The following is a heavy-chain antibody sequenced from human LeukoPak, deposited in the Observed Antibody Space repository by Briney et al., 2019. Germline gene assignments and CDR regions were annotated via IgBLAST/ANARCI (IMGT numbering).Heavy chain of an antibody. J-gene: IGHJ6*03. Sequence: SVKVSCKASGGTFSSYAISWVRQAPGQGLGWMGGIIPIFGTANYAQKFQGRVTITADKSTSTAYMELSSLRSEDTALYHCARMGEAFYYYYMDVWGKGTTVTISS. CDR3: ARMGEAFYYYYMDV. V-gene: IGHV1-69*06. D-gene: IGHD2-21*01. CDR1: GGTFSSYA. CDR2: IIPIFGTA.